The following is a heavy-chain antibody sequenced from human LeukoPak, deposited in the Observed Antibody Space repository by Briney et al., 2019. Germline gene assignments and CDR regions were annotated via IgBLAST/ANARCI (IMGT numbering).Heavy chain of an antibody. CDR1: GGSISSYY. CDR3: ARVAYSSSWYGFDP. CDR2: IYTSGST. D-gene: IGHD6-13*01. J-gene: IGHJ5*02. V-gene: IGHV4-4*07. Sequence: SETLSLTCTVSGGSISSYYWSWIRQPAGKGLEWIGRIYTSGSTNYNPSLKSRVTMSVDTSKNQFSLKLSSVTAADTAVYYCARVAYSSSWYGFDPWGQGTLVTVSS.